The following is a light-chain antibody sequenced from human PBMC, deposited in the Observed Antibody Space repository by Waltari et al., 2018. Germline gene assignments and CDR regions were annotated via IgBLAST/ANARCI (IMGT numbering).Light chain of an antibody. Sequence: SLVHPDGNTYLHWLQQRPGQSPRRLIYMVSQRDSGVPDRFSGSGSGTDFTLKISRVEAEDVGVYYCMQSTHWPPWTFGQGTKVEIK. CDR3: MQSTHWPPWT. CDR2: MVS. CDR1: SLVHPDGNTY. J-gene: IGKJ1*01. V-gene: IGKV2-30*02.